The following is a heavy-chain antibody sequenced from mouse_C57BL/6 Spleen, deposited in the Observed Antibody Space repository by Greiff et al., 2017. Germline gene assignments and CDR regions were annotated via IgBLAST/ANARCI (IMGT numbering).Heavy chain of an antibody. V-gene: IGHV1-61*01. Sequence: QVHVKQPGAELVRPGSSVKLSCKASGYTFTSYWMDWVKQRPGQGLEWIGNIYPSDSETHYNQKFKDKATLTVDKSSSTAYMQLSSLTSEDSAVYYCATFYDGYYEGNAMDYWGQGTSVTVSS. CDR2: IYPSDSET. J-gene: IGHJ4*01. D-gene: IGHD2-3*01. CDR3: ATFYDGYYEGNAMDY. CDR1: GYTFTSYW.